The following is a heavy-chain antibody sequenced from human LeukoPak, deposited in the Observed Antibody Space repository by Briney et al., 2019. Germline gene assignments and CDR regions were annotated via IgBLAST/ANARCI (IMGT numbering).Heavy chain of an antibody. CDR3: ARHRSSWLIDY. CDR1: GFTFNSYA. V-gene: IGHV3-23*01. J-gene: IGHJ4*02. Sequence: GGSLRLSCAASGFTFNSYAMSWVRQAPWERLQWVSGISDSGGDTYYADSVRGRFTISRDNSKNTLYLQMNSLRAEDTAVYYCARHRSSWLIDYWGQGTLVTVSS. D-gene: IGHD6-6*01. CDR2: ISDSGGDT.